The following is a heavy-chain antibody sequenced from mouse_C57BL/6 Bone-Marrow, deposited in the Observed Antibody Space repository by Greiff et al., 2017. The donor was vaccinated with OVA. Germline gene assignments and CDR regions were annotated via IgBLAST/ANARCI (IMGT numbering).Heavy chain of an antibody. CDR3: AGYEVYDYVYFDY. CDR1: GFTFTDYY. Sequence: EVQRVESGGGLVQPGGSLSLSCAASGFTFTDYYMSWVRQPPGKALEWLGFIRNKANGYTTEYSASVKGRFTISRDNSQSILYLQMNALRAEESATDYYAGYEVYDYVYFDYWGKGTTLTVSS. J-gene: IGHJ2*01. V-gene: IGHV7-3*01. D-gene: IGHD2-4*01. CDR2: IRNKANGYTT.